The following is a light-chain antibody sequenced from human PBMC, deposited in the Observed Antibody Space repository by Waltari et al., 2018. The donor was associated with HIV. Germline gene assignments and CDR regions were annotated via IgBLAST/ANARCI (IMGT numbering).Light chain of an antibody. CDR1: QSVLHSSNNKNY. Sequence: DIVMTQSPDSLVVSLGERATINCKSSQSVLHSSNNKNYLAWYQQKPGQPAKELIYWAASRQPGVPDRFSGSGSGTDFSLTITSLQARDVAVYYCQEYYETPPWTFGQGTKVEVK. V-gene: IGKV4-1*01. J-gene: IGKJ1*01. CDR2: WAA. CDR3: QEYYETPPWT.